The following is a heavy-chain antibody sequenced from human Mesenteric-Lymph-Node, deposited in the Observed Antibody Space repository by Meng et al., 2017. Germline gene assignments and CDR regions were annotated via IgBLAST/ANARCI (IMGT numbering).Heavy chain of an antibody. V-gene: IGHV3-30*01. D-gene: IGHD3-10*01. Sequence: GESLKISCAASGFTFSSYAMHWVRQAPGKGLEWVAVISYDGSNKYYADSVKGRFTISRDNSKNTLYLQMNSLRAEDTAVYYCARAYYYGSGSYVSYGYGMDVWGQGNTV. J-gene: IGHJ6*02. CDR1: GFTFSSYA. CDR2: ISYDGSNK. CDR3: ARAYYYGSGSYVSYGYGMDV.